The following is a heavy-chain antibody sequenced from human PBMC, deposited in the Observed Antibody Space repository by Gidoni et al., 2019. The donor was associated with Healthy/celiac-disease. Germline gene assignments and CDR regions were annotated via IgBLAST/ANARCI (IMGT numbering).Heavy chain of an antibody. CDR1: GGTFSSYA. D-gene: IGHD3-3*01. CDR2: IIPILGIA. V-gene: IGHV1-69*04. CDR3: ARGGLTQITIFGVALDY. J-gene: IGHJ4*02. Sequence: QVQLVQSGAEVKKPGSSVKVSCKASGGTFSSYAISWVRQAPGQGLEWMGRIIPILGIANYAQKFQGRVTITADKSTSTAYMELSSLRSEDTAVYYCARGGLTQITIFGVALDYWGQGTLVTVSS.